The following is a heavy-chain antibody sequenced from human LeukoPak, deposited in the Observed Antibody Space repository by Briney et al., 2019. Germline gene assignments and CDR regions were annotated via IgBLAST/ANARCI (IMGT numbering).Heavy chain of an antibody. Sequence: GGSLRLSCAASGFAFSSYWMTWVRQAPGKGLEGVANIKQGGSEKYYVDSVKGRFTIARENAKNALYLQMNSLRAEDTAVYYCARDVYGGYFDYWGQGILVTVSS. D-gene: IGHD4-23*01. CDR1: GFAFSSYW. CDR3: ARDVYGGYFDY. J-gene: IGHJ4*02. CDR2: IKQGGSEK. V-gene: IGHV3-7*01.